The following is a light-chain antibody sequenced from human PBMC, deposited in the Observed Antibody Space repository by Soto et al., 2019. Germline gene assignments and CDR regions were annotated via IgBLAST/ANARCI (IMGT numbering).Light chain of an antibody. CDR1: SSDVGSYKL. CDR3: CSYVGSSTSGV. J-gene: IGLJ3*02. CDR2: EVS. Sequence: QSALTQPASVSGSPGQSITISCTGTSSDVGSYKLVSWYQQHPGKAPKLMIYEVSKRPSGVSNRFSSSKSGNTASLTISGLQAEDEADYYCCSYVGSSTSGVFGGGTKVTVL. V-gene: IGLV2-23*02.